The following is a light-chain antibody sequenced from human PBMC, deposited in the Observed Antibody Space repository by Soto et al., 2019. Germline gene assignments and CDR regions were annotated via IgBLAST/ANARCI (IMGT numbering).Light chain of an antibody. CDR2: GNT. Sequence: QSVLTQPPSVTGAPGQRVTISCTGSSSNIGAGYDVHWYRQLPGTAPKLLMFGNTNRPSAVPGRFSGSKSGTSASLAITGLQAEDEADYFCQSYDTSLSAWVFGGGTKLTVL. CDR3: QSYDTSLSAWV. J-gene: IGLJ3*02. V-gene: IGLV1-40*01. CDR1: SSNIGAGYD.